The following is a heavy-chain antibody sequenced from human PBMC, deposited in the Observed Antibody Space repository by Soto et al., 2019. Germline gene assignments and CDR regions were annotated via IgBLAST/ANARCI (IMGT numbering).Heavy chain of an antibody. CDR3: ARPSGYSSNWYPFDI. V-gene: IGHV4-61*08. Sequence: SETLSLTCAVSGVSISSGGYSWSWIRQPPGKGLEWIGYIYHSGSTNYNPSLKSRVTISVDTSKNQFSLNLSSVTAADTAVYYCARPSGYSSNWYPFDIWGQGTMVTISS. J-gene: IGHJ3*02. CDR2: IYHSGST. CDR1: GVSISSGGYS. D-gene: IGHD6-13*01.